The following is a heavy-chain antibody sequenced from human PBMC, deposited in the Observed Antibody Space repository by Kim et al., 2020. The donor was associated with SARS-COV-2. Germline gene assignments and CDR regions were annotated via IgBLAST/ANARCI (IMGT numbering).Heavy chain of an antibody. J-gene: IGHJ6*01. CDR3: ERVGFEVYGMDV. Sequence: NYNPYIQSRVTISVDTSKHQFSLKLSSVTAADTAVYYCERVGFEVYGMDVWGQGTTVTVSS. D-gene: IGHD3-10*01. V-gene: IGHV4-59*01.